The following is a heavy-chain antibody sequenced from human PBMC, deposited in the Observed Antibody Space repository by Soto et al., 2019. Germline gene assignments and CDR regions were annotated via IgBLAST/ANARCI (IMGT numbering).Heavy chain of an antibody. J-gene: IGHJ4*02. V-gene: IGHV3-13*01. Sequence: GGSLRLSCAASGFTFSSYDMHWVRQATGKGLEWVSAIGTAGDTYYPGSVKGRFTISRENAKNSLYLQMNSLRAGDTAVYYCANGLYNWNDFNYWGQGNLVTVSS. D-gene: IGHD1-20*01. CDR3: ANGLYNWNDFNY. CDR2: IGTAGDT. CDR1: GFTFSSYD.